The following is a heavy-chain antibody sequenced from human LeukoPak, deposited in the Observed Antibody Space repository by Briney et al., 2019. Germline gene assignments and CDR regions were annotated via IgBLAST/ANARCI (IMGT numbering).Heavy chain of an antibody. CDR1: GFTFSSYG. J-gene: IGHJ4*02. D-gene: IGHD3-22*01. CDR2: IRYDGSNK. Sequence: GGSLRLSYAASGFTFSSYGMHWVRQAPGKGLEWVAFIRYDGSNKYYADSVKGRFTISRDNSKNTLYLQMNSLRAEDTAVYYCANSLTYYYDSSGLDYWGQGTLVTVSS. CDR3: ANSLTYYYDSSGLDY. V-gene: IGHV3-30*02.